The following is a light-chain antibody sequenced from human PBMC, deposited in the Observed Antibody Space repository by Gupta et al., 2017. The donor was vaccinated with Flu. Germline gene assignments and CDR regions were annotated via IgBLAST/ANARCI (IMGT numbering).Light chain of an antibody. J-gene: IGLJ2*01. CDR2: DNN. CDR3: GAWDSSLSAGI. CDR1: NSNIGNNY. Sequence: HSVLMPTPSLSPAPGQKVTISCSGSNSNIGNNYVSWYQQLPATAPKLLIYDNNKRPSGIPDRFSGSKSGTSATLGTTGLQTGEEADEYCGAWDSSLSAGIFGGGTKLTVL. V-gene: IGLV1-51*02.